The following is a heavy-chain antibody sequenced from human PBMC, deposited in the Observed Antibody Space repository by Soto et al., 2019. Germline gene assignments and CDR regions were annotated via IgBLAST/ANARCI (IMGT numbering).Heavy chain of an antibody. D-gene: IGHD3-10*01. CDR1: GYSISSSNW. V-gene: IGHV4-28*01. Sequence: PSETLSLTCAVSGYSISSSNWWGWIRQPPGKGLEWIGYIYYSGTTYYNPSLKSRVTMSVDTSKNQFSLKLTSVTAVDTAVYYCAGTEFQYHFDYWGQGTLVTVSS. J-gene: IGHJ4*02. CDR2: IYYSGTT. CDR3: AGTEFQYHFDY.